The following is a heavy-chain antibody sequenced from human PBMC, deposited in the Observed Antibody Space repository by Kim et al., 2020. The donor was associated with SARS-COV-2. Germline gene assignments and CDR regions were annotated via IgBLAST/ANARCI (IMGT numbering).Heavy chain of an antibody. D-gene: IGHD2-15*01. J-gene: IGHJ6*02. CDR3: ARDRSGGSGTYGVDV. CDR1: GFTFSSYA. Sequence: GGSLRLSCAASGFTFSSYAMHWVRQAPGKGLEWVAVISYDGSNKYYADSVKGRFTISRDNSKNTLYLQMNSLRAEDTAVYYCARDRSGGSGTYGVDVWGQGTTVTVSS. V-gene: IGHV3-30-3*01. CDR2: ISYDGSNK.